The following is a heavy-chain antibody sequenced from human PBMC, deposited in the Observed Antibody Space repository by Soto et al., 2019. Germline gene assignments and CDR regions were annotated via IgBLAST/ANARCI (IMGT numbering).Heavy chain of an antibody. D-gene: IGHD3-10*01. V-gene: IGHV4-59*01. Sequence: QVQLQESGPGLVKPSETLSLTCTVSGGSISNFYWSWIRQPPGKGLEWIGYIYYSGTTSYNPSLNSRVTISVDASTNQCSLKLNSVTAADTAVYYCARESYYGSGATVVGYWGLGTLVTVSS. CDR2: IYYSGTT. CDR3: ARESYYGSGATVVGY. CDR1: GGSISNFY. J-gene: IGHJ4*02.